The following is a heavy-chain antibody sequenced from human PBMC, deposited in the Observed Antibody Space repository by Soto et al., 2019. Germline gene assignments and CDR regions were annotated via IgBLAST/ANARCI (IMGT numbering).Heavy chain of an antibody. D-gene: IGHD1-26*01. CDR1: GYTFTNYG. J-gene: IGHJ4*02. Sequence: QVQLVQSGAEVKKPGASVKVSCKASGYTFTNYGISWGRQAHGQGLEWMGWISAYNGNTNYAQKLQGRVTMTPDTPTSTVDMGLRSLRSDDTAVYYCARGGWDGDQDYWGEGTVVTVSS. CDR2: ISAYNGNT. V-gene: IGHV1-18*01. CDR3: ARGGWDGDQDY.